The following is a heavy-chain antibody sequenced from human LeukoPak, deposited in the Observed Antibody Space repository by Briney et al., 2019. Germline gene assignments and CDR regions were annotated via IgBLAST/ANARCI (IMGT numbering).Heavy chain of an antibody. CDR1: GYTFTGYY. Sequence: ASVKVSCKASGYTFTGYYMHWVRQAPGQGLEWMGWINPNSGGTNYAQKLQGRVTMTTDTSTSTAYMELRSLRSDDTAVYYCARGPPTGYCSSTSCYITGGDFDYWGQGTLVTVSS. D-gene: IGHD2-2*02. CDR3: ARGPPTGYCSSTSCYITGGDFDY. J-gene: IGHJ4*02. V-gene: IGHV1-2*02. CDR2: INPNSGGT.